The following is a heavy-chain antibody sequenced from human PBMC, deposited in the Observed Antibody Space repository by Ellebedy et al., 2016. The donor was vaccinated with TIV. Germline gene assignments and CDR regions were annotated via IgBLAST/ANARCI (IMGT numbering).Heavy chain of an antibody. Sequence: SETLSLXXTVSGGSISSGGYYWSWIRQHPGKGLEWIGYIYYSGSAYYNPSLKSRVTISVDTSKNQFSLKLSSVTAADTAVYYCARDSLGYCSSTSCYAGWFDPWGQGTLVTVSS. V-gene: IGHV4-31*03. CDR1: GGSISSGGYY. CDR3: ARDSLGYCSSTSCYAGWFDP. D-gene: IGHD2-2*01. J-gene: IGHJ5*02. CDR2: IYYSGSA.